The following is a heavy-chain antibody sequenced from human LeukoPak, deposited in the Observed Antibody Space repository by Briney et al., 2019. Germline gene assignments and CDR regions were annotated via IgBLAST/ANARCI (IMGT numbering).Heavy chain of an antibody. CDR1: GYTFTGYY. CDR2: INPNSGGT. V-gene: IGHV1-2*02. Sequence: ASVKVSCKASGYTFTGYYMHWVRQAPGQGLEWMGWINPNSGGTNYAQKFQGRVTMTRDTSISTAYMELSRLRSDDTAVYYCARAKVFRITIFREAYYFDYWGQGTLVTVSS. D-gene: IGHD3-3*01. J-gene: IGHJ4*02. CDR3: ARAKVFRITIFREAYYFDY.